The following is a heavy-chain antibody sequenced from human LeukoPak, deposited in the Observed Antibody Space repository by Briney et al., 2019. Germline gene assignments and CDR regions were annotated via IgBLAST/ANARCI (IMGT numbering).Heavy chain of an antibody. D-gene: IGHD3-10*01. J-gene: IGHJ3*02. CDR1: GFTFSSYG. CDR2: IWYDGGNK. V-gene: IGHV3-33*01. CDR3: ARQTGGLGAFDI. Sequence: PGRSLRLSCAASGFTFSSYGMHWVRQAPGKGLEWVAVIWYDGGNKYYADSVKGRFTISRDNSKNTLYLQMNSLRAEDTAVYYCARQTGGLGAFDIWGQGTMVTVSS.